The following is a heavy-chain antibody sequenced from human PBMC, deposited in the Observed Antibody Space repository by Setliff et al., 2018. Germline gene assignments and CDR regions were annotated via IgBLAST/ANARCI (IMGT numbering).Heavy chain of an antibody. Sequence: SETLSLTCTVSGGSISPYYWSWIRQPPGKGLEWIGYIYHSGYTSYNPSLKSRVTLSVDTSKNKLSLRLTSVTAADTALYYCARGLHDTSDCYSLPDYWGQGTLVTVSS. V-gene: IGHV4-59*01. CDR3: ARGLHDTSDCYSLPDY. D-gene: IGHD2-21*01. J-gene: IGHJ4*02. CDR2: IYHSGYT. CDR1: GGSISPYY.